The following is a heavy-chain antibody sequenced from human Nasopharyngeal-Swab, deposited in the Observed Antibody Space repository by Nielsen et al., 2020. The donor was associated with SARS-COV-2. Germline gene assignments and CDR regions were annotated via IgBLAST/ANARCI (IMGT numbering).Heavy chain of an antibody. CDR2: ISFSGTT. Sequence: GSLRLSCSVSGGSISSRHYYWGWVRQPPGKGLEWLGSISFSGTTYYNPSLKSQVTTSLDTSKNQFSLRLSSVTAADTAVYYCARQEGDSFRFGYWGQGILVTVSS. CDR3: ARQEGDSFRFGY. V-gene: IGHV4-39*01. D-gene: IGHD2-15*01. CDR1: GGSISSRHYY. J-gene: IGHJ4*02.